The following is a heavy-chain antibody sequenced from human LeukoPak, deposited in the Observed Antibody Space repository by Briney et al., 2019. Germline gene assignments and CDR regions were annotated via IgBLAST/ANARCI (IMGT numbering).Heavy chain of an antibody. V-gene: IGHV3-23*01. CDR1: GFTFSSYA. D-gene: IGHD6-19*01. J-gene: IGHJ4*02. CDR2: LSGSDRTT. Sequence: GGSLRLSCATSGFTFSSYAMSWLRQGPGKGLEWVSSLSGSDRTTYYADSVKGRFTISRDNSKNTLYLQMSSLRGEDTAVYYCAKVSSGWSLDYWGQRTLVTVSS. CDR3: AKVSSGWSLDY.